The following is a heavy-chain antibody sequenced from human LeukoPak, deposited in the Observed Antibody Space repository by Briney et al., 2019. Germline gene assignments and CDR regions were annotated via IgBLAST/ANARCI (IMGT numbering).Heavy chain of an antibody. CDR3: ASGIRAFDN. CDR2: TYSGGST. D-gene: IGHD1-26*01. V-gene: IGHV3-66*01. J-gene: IGHJ4*02. Sequence: GGSLRLSCAASGVTVGSNYMSWVRQAPGKGLEWVSVTYSGGSTYYADSVKGRCTISRDNSKNTLYLQMNSLRGEDTAVYYCASGIRAFDNWGQGTLVTVSA. CDR1: GVTVGSNY.